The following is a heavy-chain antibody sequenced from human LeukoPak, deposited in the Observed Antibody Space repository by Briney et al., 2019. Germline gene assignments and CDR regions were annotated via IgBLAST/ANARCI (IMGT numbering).Heavy chain of an antibody. CDR3: ARDQSANYYYSIGFDQ. D-gene: IGHD3-22*01. CDR2: IYHSGST. CDR1: GGSVKSGRYY. Sequence: SETLTLTCTGCGGSVKSGRYYGSWIRQPPGKRLEWIEYIYHSGSTNYTPSLKSRVTISVDSSKNQFSLKLSALTAVDTAVYYCARDQSANYYYSIGFDQWVQGPVVIVSS. V-gene: IGHV4-61*01. J-gene: IGHJ4*02.